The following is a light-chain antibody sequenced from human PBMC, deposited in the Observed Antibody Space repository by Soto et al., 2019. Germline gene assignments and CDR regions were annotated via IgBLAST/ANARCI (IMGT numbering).Light chain of an antibody. CDR2: EGS. CDR3: CSYSGSSTWL. Sequence: QSALTQPASVSGSPGQSITISCTGTSSDVGSYNLVSWYQQHPGKAPKLMIYEGSKRASGVSNRFSGSKSGSTASLTISGLESEYEADYYCCSYSGSSTWLFGGGTKLTVL. J-gene: IGLJ3*02. CDR1: SSDVGSYNL. V-gene: IGLV2-23*01.